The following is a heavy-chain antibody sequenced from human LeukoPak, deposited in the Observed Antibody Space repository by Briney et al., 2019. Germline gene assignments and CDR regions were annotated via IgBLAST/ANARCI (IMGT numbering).Heavy chain of an antibody. CDR2: IKQDGSEK. V-gene: IGHV3-7*01. CDR1: GFTFSSYW. J-gene: IGHJ3*02. CDR3: ARDRYYYDSSGYYGGAFDI. Sequence: PGGSLRLSCAASGFTFSSYWMSWVRQAPGKGLEWVANIKQDGSEKYYVDSVKGRFTISRDNAKNSLYLQMNSLRAEDTAVYYCARDRYYYDSSGYYGGAFDIWGQGTMVTVSS. D-gene: IGHD3-22*01.